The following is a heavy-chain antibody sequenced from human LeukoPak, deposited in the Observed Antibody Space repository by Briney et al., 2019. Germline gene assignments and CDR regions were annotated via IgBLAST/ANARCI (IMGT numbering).Heavy chain of an antibody. V-gene: IGHV3-11*01. CDR2: SSSSGSTI. D-gene: IGHD3/OR15-3a*01. CDR1: GFTLSDYY. Sequence: PGGSLRLSCAASGFTLSDYYMIWLRQAPGKGLEWVSYSSSSGSTIYYADSVKGRFAISRDNAKNSLYLQMNSLRAEDTAVYYCARRRDFIDYWGQGTLVTVSS. CDR3: ARRRDFIDY. J-gene: IGHJ4*02.